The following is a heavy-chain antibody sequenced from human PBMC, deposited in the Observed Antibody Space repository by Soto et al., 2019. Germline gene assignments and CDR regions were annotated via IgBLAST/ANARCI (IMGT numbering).Heavy chain of an antibody. V-gene: IGHV4-34*01. Sequence: SETLSLTCAVYGGSFSGYYWSWIRQPPGKGLEWIGEINHSGSTNYNPSLKSRVTISVDTSKNQFSLKLSSVTAADTAVYYCARRFDLWGRGTLVTVYS. J-gene: IGHJ2*01. CDR1: GGSFSGYY. CDR2: INHSGST. CDR3: ARRFDL.